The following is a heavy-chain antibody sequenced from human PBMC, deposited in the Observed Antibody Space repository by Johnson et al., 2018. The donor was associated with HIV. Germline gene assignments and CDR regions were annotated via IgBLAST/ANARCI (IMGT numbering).Heavy chain of an antibody. Sequence: VQLVESGGGVVRPGGSLRLSCAASGFTFDNYGMSWVRQAPGKGLEWVSNINWNGGSTDYADSVKGRFTISRDNAKNSLYLQMTSLRADDTALYYCARAAGFYDTSGYIRPVAFDIWGQGTMVIVSS. CDR1: GFTFDNYG. CDR3: ARAAGFYDTSGYIRPVAFDI. V-gene: IGHV3-20*04. D-gene: IGHD3-22*01. CDR2: INWNGGST. J-gene: IGHJ3*02.